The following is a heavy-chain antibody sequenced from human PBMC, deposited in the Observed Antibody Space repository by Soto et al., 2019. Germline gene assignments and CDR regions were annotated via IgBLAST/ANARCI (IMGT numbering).Heavy chain of an antibody. CDR2: IYYSGST. CDR3: VRQVGGWNYDDYYYYYMDV. J-gene: IGHJ6*03. D-gene: IGHD1-7*01. V-gene: IGHV4-39*01. CDR1: GGSISSSSYY. Sequence: SENLSLTCTVSGGSISSSSYYWGWIRQPPGKGLEWIGSIYYSGSTYYNPSLKSRVTISVDTSKNQFSLKLSSVTAADTAVYYCVRQVGGWNYDDYYYYYMDVWGKGTTVTVSS.